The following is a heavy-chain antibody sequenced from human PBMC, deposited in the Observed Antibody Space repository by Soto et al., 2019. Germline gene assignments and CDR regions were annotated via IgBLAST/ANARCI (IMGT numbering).Heavy chain of an antibody. V-gene: IGHV4-39*01. D-gene: IGHD1-1*01. CDR2: IYYSGST. CDR3: ARVERGTATTVIDAFDI. J-gene: IGHJ3*02. Sequence: SETLSLTCTVSGGSISSSSYYWGWIRQPPGKGLEWIGSIYYSGSTYYNPSLKSRVTISVDTSKNQFSLKMSSVTAADTALYYCARVERGTATTVIDAFDIWSPGTMVTVSS. CDR1: GGSISSSSYY.